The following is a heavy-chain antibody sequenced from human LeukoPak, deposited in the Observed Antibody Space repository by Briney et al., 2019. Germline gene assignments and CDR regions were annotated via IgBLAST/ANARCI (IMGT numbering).Heavy chain of an antibody. Sequence: GGSLRLSCLGSGFTFSSYVMHWIRQAPGKGVEYVSAINDNGKSIYYADSVKGRFTISRDNSKNTLYLQMSSLRPEDTAVYYCVKDPWGVDHWGQGTLVTVSS. CDR2: INDNGKSI. V-gene: IGHV3-64D*06. CDR3: VKDPWGVDH. D-gene: IGHD7-27*01. J-gene: IGHJ5*02. CDR1: GFTFSSYV.